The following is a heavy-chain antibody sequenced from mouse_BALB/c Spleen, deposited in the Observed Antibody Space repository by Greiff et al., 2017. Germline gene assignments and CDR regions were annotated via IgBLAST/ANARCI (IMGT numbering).Heavy chain of an antibody. CDR3: AKKGGYYGSSSWFAY. Sequence: QVQLQQSGAELMKPGASVKISCKATGYTFSSYWIEWVKQRPGHGLEWIGEILPGSGSTNYNEKFKGKATFTADTSSNTAYMQLSSLTSEDSAVYYCAKKGGYYGSSSWFAYWGQGTLVTVSA. CDR2: ILPGSGST. J-gene: IGHJ3*01. V-gene: IGHV1-9*01. CDR1: GYTFSSYW. D-gene: IGHD1-1*01.